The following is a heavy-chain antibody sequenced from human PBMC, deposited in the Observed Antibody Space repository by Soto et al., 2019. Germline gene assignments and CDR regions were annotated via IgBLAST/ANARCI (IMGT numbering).Heavy chain of an antibody. CDR1: GFTFSSYA. CDR2: ISGSGGST. CDR3: AKTLRFLEWSPYYYYYGMAV. V-gene: IGHV3-23*01. Sequence: GGSLRLSCAASGFTFSSYAMSWVRQAPGKGLEWVSAISGSGGSTYYADSVKGRFTISRDNSKNTLYLQMNSLRAEDTAVYYCAKTLRFLEWSPYYYYYGMAVWGQGTTVTVSS. J-gene: IGHJ6*02. D-gene: IGHD3-3*01.